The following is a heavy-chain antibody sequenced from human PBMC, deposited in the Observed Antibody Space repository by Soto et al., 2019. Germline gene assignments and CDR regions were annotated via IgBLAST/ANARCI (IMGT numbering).Heavy chain of an antibody. CDR1: GFTFISYA. CDR2: ISGSGGST. Sequence: RGSLRLSCAASGFTFISYAIIFFRHSPFKGLEWVSAISGSGGSTYYADSVKGRFTISRDNSRNTLYLQMNSLRAEDTAVYYCAKASNYYDSSGYYDYWGQGTLVTVSS. V-gene: IGHV3-23*01. J-gene: IGHJ4*02. CDR3: AKASNYYDSSGYYDY. D-gene: IGHD3-22*01.